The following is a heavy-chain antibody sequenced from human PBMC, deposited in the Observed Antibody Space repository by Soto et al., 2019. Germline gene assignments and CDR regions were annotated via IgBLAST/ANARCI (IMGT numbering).Heavy chain of an antibody. CDR2: MSSDGGRT. J-gene: IGHJ3*02. CDR3: VVRGSAFDI. V-gene: IGHV3-64D*06. CDR1: GFTFSGDA. D-gene: IGHD3-10*01. Sequence: GGSLRLSCSASGFTFSGDAVHWVRQAPGKGLEYVSAMSSDGGRTYYADSVKGRFTIFRDNSKNTLYLQMSSLRVEDTAVYYCVVRGSAFDIWGQGTMVTVSS.